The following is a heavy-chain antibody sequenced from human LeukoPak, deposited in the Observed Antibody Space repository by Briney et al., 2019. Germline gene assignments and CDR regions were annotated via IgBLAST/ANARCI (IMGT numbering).Heavy chain of an antibody. CDR2: INHSGST. CDR3: ARAPQANWFDP. J-gene: IGHJ5*02. Sequence: PSETLSLTCAVYGGSFSGYYWSWIRQPPGKGLEWIGEINHSGSTNYNPSLKSRVSISVDTSKNQFSLKLSSVTAADTAVYYCARAPQANWFDPWGQGTLVTVSS. V-gene: IGHV4-34*01. CDR1: GGSFSGYY.